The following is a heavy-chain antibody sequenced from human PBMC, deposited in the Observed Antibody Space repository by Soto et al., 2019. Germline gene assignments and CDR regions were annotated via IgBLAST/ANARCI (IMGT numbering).Heavy chain of an antibody. Sequence: QVQLQQWGAGLLKPSETLSLTCAVYGGSFSGYYWSWIRQPPGKGLEWIGEINHSGSTNYNPSLKRRVTISVDTPKNHFSLKLSSVTAADTAVYYRAASFGQQLDWFDPWGQGTLVTVSS. J-gene: IGHJ5*02. CDR2: INHSGST. V-gene: IGHV4-34*01. D-gene: IGHD6-13*01. CDR1: GGSFSGYY. CDR3: AASFGQQLDWFDP.